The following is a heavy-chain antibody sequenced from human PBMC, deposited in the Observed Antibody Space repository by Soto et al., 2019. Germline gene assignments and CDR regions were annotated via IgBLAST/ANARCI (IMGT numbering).Heavy chain of an antibody. D-gene: IGHD3-22*01. V-gene: IGHV1-69*13. Sequence: GASVKVSCKASGGTFSRYAISWVRQAPGQGLEWMGGIIPIFGAANSAQKFQGRVTITADESTSTAYMELSSLRSEDTAVYYCASTKYDSSAYYYWYLGLWGRGTLVTVSS. CDR1: GGTFSRYA. J-gene: IGHJ2*01. CDR3: ASTKYDSSAYYYWYLGL. CDR2: IIPIFGAA.